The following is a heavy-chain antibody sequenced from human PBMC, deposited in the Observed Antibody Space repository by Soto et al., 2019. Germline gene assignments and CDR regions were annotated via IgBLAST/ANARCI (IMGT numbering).Heavy chain of an antibody. CDR2: INPSGGST. CDR3: ARGGGEYDSSGYHLDY. V-gene: IGHV1-46*01. J-gene: IGHJ4*02. CDR1: GYTFTSYY. Sequence: GASVKVSCKASGYTFTSYYMHWVRQAPGQGLEWIGIINPSGGSTSYAQKFQGRVTMTRDTSTSTVYMELSSLRSEDTAVYYCARGGGEYDSSGYHLDYWGQGTLVTVSS. D-gene: IGHD3-22*01.